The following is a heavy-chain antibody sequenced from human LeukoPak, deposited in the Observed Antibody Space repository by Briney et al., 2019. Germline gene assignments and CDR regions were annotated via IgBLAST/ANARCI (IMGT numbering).Heavy chain of an antibody. D-gene: IGHD5-18*01. CDR3: ARHTAMGSPLHY. CDR1: GGSISSSAYY. CDR2: ANSGST. Sequence: SETLSLTCTVSGGSISSSAYYWGWIRQPPGKGLEWMGVANSGSTYYNPSLKTRVTISVDTSKNQFSLNLSSVTAADTAVYYCARHTAMGSPLHYWGQGTLVTVSS. J-gene: IGHJ4*02. V-gene: IGHV4-39*01.